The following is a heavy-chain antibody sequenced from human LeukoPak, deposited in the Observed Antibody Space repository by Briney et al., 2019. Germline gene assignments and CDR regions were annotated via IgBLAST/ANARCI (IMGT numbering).Heavy chain of an antibody. J-gene: IGHJ4*02. V-gene: IGHV4-34*01. Sequence: SETLSLTCAVYGGSFSGYYWSWIRQPPGKGLEWIGEINHSGSTNYNPSLKSRVTISVDTSKNRFSLKLSSVTAADTAVYYCARQSYWGQGTLVTVSS. CDR3: ARQSY. CDR2: INHSGST. CDR1: GGSFSGYY.